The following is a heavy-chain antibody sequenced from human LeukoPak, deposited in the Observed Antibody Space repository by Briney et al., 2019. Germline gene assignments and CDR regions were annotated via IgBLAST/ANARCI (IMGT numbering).Heavy chain of an antibody. D-gene: IGHD2-21*02. CDR1: GGSFSGYY. CDR3: ARFKDCGGDCYSYYFDY. J-gene: IGHJ4*02. V-gene: IGHV4-34*01. CDR2: INHSGST. Sequence: SETLSLTCAVYGGSFSGYYWSWIRQPPGKGLEWMGEINHSGSTNYNPSLKSRVTISVDTSKNQFSLKLSSVTAADTAVYYCARFKDCGGDCYSYYFDYWGQGTLVTVSS.